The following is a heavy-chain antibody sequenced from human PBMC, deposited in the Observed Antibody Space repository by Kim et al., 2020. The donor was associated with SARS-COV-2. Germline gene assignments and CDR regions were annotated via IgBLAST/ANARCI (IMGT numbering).Heavy chain of an antibody. D-gene: IGHD3-22*01. CDR1: GYTFTSYY. J-gene: IGHJ4*02. Sequence: ASVKVSCKASGYTFTSYYMHWVRQAPGRGLEWMGIINPSGGSTSYAQKFQGRVTMTRDTSTSTVYMELSSLRSEDTAVYYCARDRTRVVVGKKGLDYWGQGTLVTVSS. CDR2: INPSGGST. CDR3: ARDRTRVVVGKKGLDY. V-gene: IGHV1-46*01.